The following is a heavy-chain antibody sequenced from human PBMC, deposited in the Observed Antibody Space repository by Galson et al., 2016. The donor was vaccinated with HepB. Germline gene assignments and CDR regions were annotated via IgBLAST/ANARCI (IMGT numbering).Heavy chain of an antibody. CDR1: GFSLSIYS. J-gene: IGHJ4*02. CDR2: IRSRSNDRAI. Sequence: SLRLSCAVSGFSLSIYSTNWVRQAPGKGLEWIAYIRSRSNDRAIFYAGSVKGRFTISGDNADSMYLQMNNLRDEETAVYYCVRDHDWGFYYWGQGALVTVSS. D-gene: IGHD7-27*01. CDR3: VRDHDWGFYY. V-gene: IGHV3-48*02.